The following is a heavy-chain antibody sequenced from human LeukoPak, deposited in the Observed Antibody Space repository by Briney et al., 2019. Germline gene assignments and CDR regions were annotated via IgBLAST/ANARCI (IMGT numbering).Heavy chain of an antibody. Sequence: GGSLRLSCVASGFTFSSYAMSWVRQAPGKGLEWVSVISGSGGSTYYADSVKGRFTISRDNSKNTLYLQMNSLRAEDTAVYYCARDPDYCTPGSCGYSFDFWGQGTLVTVSS. D-gene: IGHD2-15*01. CDR2: ISGSGGST. J-gene: IGHJ4*02. V-gene: IGHV3-23*01. CDR3: ARDPDYCTPGSCGYSFDF. CDR1: GFTFSSYA.